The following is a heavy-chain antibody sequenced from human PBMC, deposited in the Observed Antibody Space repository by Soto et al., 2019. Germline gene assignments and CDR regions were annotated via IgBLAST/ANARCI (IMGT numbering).Heavy chain of an antibody. V-gene: IGHV4-31*03. J-gene: IGHJ1*01. CDR2: IYYSGST. CDR1: GGSISSGGYY. D-gene: IGHD6-19*01. CDR3: ARGPASSGWYVTEYFQH. Sequence: TSETLSLTCTFSGGSISSGGYYWSWIRQHPGKGLEWIGYIYYSGSTYYNPSLKSRVTISVDTSKNQFSLKLSSVTAADTAVYYCARGPASSGWYVTEYFQHWGQGTLVTVSS.